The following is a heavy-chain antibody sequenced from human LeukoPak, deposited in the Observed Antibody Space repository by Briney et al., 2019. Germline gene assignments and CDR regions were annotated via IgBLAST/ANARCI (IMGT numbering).Heavy chain of an antibody. CDR3: VKGGNNNYYDDSGYYPY. Sequence: GGSLRLSCAASGFTFSRFDMHWVRQAPGKGLEWVSGIGTLLDTDYPDSLKGRFTISRENAKNSVFLQMNNVRAGDTAVYYCVKGGNNNYYDDSGYYPYWGQGTLVTVSS. V-gene: IGHV3-13*01. J-gene: IGHJ4*02. D-gene: IGHD3-22*01. CDR1: GFTFSRFD. CDR2: IGTLLDT.